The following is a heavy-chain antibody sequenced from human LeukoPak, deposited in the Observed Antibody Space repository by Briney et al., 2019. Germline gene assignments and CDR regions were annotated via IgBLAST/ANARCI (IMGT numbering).Heavy chain of an antibody. Sequence: SVKVSCKASGGTFSSYAISWVRQAPGQGLEWMGGIIPIFGTANYAQKFQGRVTMTTDTSTSTAYMELRSLRSDDTAVYYCARGDYVWTPPFDPWGQGTLVTVSS. D-gene: IGHD3-16*01. CDR3: ARGDYVWTPPFDP. CDR2: IIPIFGTA. CDR1: GGTFSSYA. V-gene: IGHV1-69*05. J-gene: IGHJ5*02.